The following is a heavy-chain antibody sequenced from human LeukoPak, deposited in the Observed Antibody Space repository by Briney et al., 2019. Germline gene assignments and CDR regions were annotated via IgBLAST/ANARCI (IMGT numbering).Heavy chain of an antibody. CDR3: ARDDVLLWFGELFTNYFDY. Sequence: GGSLRLSCAASGFTFSNYAMSWVRQAPGKGLEWVSSISGSGDSTYYADSVKGRFTISRDNAKNSLYLQMNSLRAEDTAVYYCARDDVLLWFGELFTNYFDYWGQGTLVTVSS. J-gene: IGHJ4*02. CDR1: GFTFSNYA. D-gene: IGHD3-10*01. CDR2: ISGSGDST. V-gene: IGHV3-23*01.